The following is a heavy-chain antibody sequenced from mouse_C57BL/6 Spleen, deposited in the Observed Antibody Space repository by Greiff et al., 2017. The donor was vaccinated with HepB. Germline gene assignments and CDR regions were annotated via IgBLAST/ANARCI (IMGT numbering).Heavy chain of an antibody. CDR3: ARPTVVATPLAY. Sequence: QVQLQQSGAELVKPGASVKISCKASGYAFSSYWMNWVKQRPGKGLEWIGQIYPGDGDTNYNGKFKDKATLTADKSSSTAYMQLSSLTSEDSAVYFCARPTVVATPLAYWGQGTLVTVSA. D-gene: IGHD1-1*01. CDR2: IYPGDGDT. V-gene: IGHV1-80*01. CDR1: GYAFSSYW. J-gene: IGHJ3*01.